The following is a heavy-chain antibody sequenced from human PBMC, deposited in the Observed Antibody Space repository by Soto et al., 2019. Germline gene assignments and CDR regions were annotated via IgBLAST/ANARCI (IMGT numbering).Heavy chain of an antibody. CDR3: AKDLAYYDFWSGTSNDY. CDR1: GFTFSSYA. V-gene: IGHV3-23*01. Sequence: EVQLLESGGGLVQPGGSLRLSCAASGFTFSSYAMSWVRQAPGKGLEWVSAISGSGGSTYYADSGKGRFTISRDNSKNTLYLQMNSLRAEDTAVYYCAKDLAYYDFWSGTSNDYWGQGTLVTVSS. CDR2: ISGSGGST. J-gene: IGHJ4*02. D-gene: IGHD3-3*01.